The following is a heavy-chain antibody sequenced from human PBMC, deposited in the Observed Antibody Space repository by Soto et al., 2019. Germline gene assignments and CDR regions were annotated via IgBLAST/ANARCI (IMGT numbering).Heavy chain of an antibody. J-gene: IGHJ2*01. Sequence: GGSLIICGGAAGVPCSSYGMNWARTATGKGLEWVSALSGSGGSTYDADSVKGRFTISRDNSKTTLYLQVNSLRAEDTAVYYCAKPVTVTNHWYFDLWGRGTLVTGSS. CDR2: LSGSGGST. D-gene: IGHD4-4*01. V-gene: IGHV3-23*01. CDR1: GVPCSSYG. CDR3: AKPVTVTNHWYFDL.